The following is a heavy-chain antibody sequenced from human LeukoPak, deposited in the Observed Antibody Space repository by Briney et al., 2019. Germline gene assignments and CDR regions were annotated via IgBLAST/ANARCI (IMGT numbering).Heavy chain of an antibody. V-gene: IGHV1-18*01. D-gene: IGHD2-21*02. Sequence: ASVKVSCKASGYTFTSYGISWVRQAPGQGLGWMGWISAYNGNTNYAQKLQGRVTMTIDTSTSTAYMELRSLRSDDTAVYYCARDRVVVTASHFDYWGQGTLVTVSS. CDR2: ISAYNGNT. J-gene: IGHJ4*02. CDR3: ARDRVVVTASHFDY. CDR1: GYTFTSYG.